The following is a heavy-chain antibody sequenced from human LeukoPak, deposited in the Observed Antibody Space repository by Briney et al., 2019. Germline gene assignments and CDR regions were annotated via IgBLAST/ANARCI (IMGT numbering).Heavy chain of an antibody. V-gene: IGHV1-2*02. Sequence: GASVKVSCKASGYTFTSYYMHWVRQAPGQGLEWMGWINPNNGDTKYAQKFQGRVTMTRDTSISTAYMELSRLTSDDTAVYYCARVVGGNYYGSETEDYWGQGTLVAVSS. D-gene: IGHD3-10*01. CDR3: ARVVGGNYYGSETEDY. CDR1: GYTFTSYY. J-gene: IGHJ4*02. CDR2: INPNNGDT.